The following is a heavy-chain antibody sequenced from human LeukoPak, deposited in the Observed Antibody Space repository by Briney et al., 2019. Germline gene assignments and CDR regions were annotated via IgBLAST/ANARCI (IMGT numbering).Heavy chain of an antibody. CDR1: GGTFSSYA. Sequence: SVKVSCKTSGGTFSSYAISWVRQAPGQGLEWMGGIIPIFGTANYAQKFQGRVTITADKSTSTAYMELSSLRSEDTAVYYCAASPLTYGSGSYDYYFDYWGQGTLVTVSS. CDR3: AASPLTYGSGSYDYYFDY. CDR2: IIPIFGTA. D-gene: IGHD3-10*01. J-gene: IGHJ4*02. V-gene: IGHV1-69*06.